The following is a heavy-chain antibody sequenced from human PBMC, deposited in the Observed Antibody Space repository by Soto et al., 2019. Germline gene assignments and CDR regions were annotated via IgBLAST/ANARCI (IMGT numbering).Heavy chain of an antibody. CDR2: FDPEDGET. Sequence: QVQLVQSGAEVKKPGASVKVSCKVSGYTLTELSMHWVRQSPGKGLEWMGGFDPEDGETIYAQKFQGRVTMTEDTSTDTAYMELSSLRSEDTAVYYCATDLWCYYGSGTKGGYFDLWGRGTLVTVSS. J-gene: IGHJ2*01. V-gene: IGHV1-24*01. CDR3: ATDLWCYYGSGTKGGYFDL. D-gene: IGHD3-10*01. CDR1: GYTLTELS.